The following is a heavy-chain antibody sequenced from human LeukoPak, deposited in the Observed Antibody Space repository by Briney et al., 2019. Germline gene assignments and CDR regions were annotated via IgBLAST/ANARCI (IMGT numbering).Heavy chain of an antibody. J-gene: IGHJ6*03. Sequence: QTGGSLRLSCAASGFTVSSNYMSWVRQAPGKGLEWVSVIYSGGSTYYADSVKGRSTISRDNSKNTLYLQMNSLRAEDTAVYYCARGARRITMVRGYYYYMDVWGKGTTVTISS. CDR1: GFTVSSNY. CDR2: IYSGGST. V-gene: IGHV3-53*01. D-gene: IGHD3-10*01. CDR3: ARGARRITMVRGYYYYMDV.